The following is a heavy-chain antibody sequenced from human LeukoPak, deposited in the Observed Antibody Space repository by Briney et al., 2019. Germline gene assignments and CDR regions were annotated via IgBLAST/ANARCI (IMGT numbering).Heavy chain of an antibody. Sequence: SETLFLTCAVYGGSFSGYYWSWIRQPPGKGLEWIGEINHSGSTNYNPSLKGRVTISVDTSKNQFSLKLSSVTAADTAVYYCARGQGHLNIYSYAHKLFDYWGQGTLVTVSS. V-gene: IGHV4-34*01. D-gene: IGHD5-18*01. J-gene: IGHJ4*02. CDR3: ARGQGHLNIYSYAHKLFDY. CDR2: INHSGST. CDR1: GGSFSGYY.